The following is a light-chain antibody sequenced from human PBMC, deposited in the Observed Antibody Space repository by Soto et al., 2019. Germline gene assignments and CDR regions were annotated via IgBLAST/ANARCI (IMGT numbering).Light chain of an antibody. CDR3: CSYAGSSTS. CDR1: SSNVGTYNL. CDR2: EVT. V-gene: IGLV2-23*02. Sequence: QSALTQPASVSGSPGQSITISCTGTSSNVGTYNLVSWYQQYPGKAPKLIIYEVTKRPSGVSNRFSGSNSGNTASLTMSGLQAEDEADYYCCSYAGSSTSFATGTKLTVL. J-gene: IGLJ1*01.